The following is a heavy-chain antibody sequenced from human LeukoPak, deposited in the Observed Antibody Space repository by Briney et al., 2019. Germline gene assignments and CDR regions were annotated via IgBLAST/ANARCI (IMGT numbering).Heavy chain of an antibody. J-gene: IGHJ5*02. Sequence: SETLSLTCTVSGGSISNYYWNWIRQPPGKGLELIGYIYYSGTTNYNPSLKSRVTISVDKSKNQFSLKLSSVTAADTAVYYCASGARYRRWFDPWGQGTLLTVSS. CDR2: IYYSGTT. D-gene: IGHD5-18*01. V-gene: IGHV4-59*12. CDR3: ASGARYRRWFDP. CDR1: GGSISNYY.